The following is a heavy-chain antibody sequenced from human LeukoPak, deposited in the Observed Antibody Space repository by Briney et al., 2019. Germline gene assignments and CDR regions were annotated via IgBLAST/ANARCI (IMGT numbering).Heavy chain of an antibody. Sequence: PSETLSLTCTVSGYSINSGYYWVWIRQPPGKGLEWIGSIYRTGSTNYNPSLKSRLTMSVNTSQNQFSLRLTSVTAADTAFYYCARGDYDYLSGTYSFDLWGQGIRVTVSS. CDR1: GYSINSGYY. V-gene: IGHV4-38-2*02. CDR3: ARGDYDYLSGTYSFDL. J-gene: IGHJ5*02. D-gene: IGHD3-16*01. CDR2: IYRTGST.